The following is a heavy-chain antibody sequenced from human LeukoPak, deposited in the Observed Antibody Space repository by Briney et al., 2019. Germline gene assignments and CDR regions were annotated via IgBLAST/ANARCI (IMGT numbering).Heavy chain of an antibody. J-gene: IGHJ5*02. CDR1: GYTFTSYY. V-gene: IGHV1-69*05. CDR3: ARQYCSSSSRRLGWFDP. Sequence: GASGKVSCKASGYTFTSYYIQWVREAPGQGVEGRGGIIPIFGREKYAQNFQGRVTITTNESTSTAYMELSSLRSEDTAVYYCARQYCSSSSRRLGWFDPWGQGTLVTVSS. CDR2: IIPIFGRE. D-gene: IGHD2-2*01.